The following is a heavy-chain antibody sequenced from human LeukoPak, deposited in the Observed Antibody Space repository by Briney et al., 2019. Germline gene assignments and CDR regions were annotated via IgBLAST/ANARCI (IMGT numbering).Heavy chain of an antibody. CDR2: INHSGST. J-gene: IGHJ4*02. Sequence: SETLSLTCAVYGGSFSGYYWSWIRLPPGKGLEWIGEINHSGSTNYNPSLKSRVTISVDTSKNQFSLKLSSVTAADTAVYYCARERRGSYYGLQFDYWGQGTLVTVSS. CDR3: ARERRGSYYGLQFDY. V-gene: IGHV4-34*01. CDR1: GGSFSGYY. D-gene: IGHD1-26*01.